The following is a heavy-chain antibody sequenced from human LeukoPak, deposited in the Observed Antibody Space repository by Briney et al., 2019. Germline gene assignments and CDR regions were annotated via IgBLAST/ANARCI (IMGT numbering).Heavy chain of an antibody. CDR3: AKSTNWGSISDGFDI. J-gene: IGHJ3*02. Sequence: ASVKVSCKASGGTFSKYVIIWVRQAPGQGLEWMGWINPNSGGANYAQKFQGRVTMTRDTSISTVYMELTRLRSDDTAMYYCAKSTNWGSISDGFDIWGQGTMVTVAS. V-gene: IGHV1-2*02. D-gene: IGHD7-27*01. CDR1: GGTFSKYV. CDR2: INPNSGGA.